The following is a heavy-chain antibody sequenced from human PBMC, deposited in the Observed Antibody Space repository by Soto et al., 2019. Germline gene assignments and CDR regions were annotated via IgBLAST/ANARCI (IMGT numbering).Heavy chain of an antibody. V-gene: IGHV2-5*02. CDR1: GFSLTTGGVG. CDR3: AHHNGFEGYFHY. CDR2: IYWDDDK. J-gene: IGHJ4*02. D-gene: IGHD5-12*01. Sequence: QITLKESGPTLVKPTQTLTLTCTFSGFSLTTGGVGVGWIRQPPGKALEWLALIYWDDDKRYSPTLKTRLTITKDTSKNQVVLIITHLDPVDTGTYYCAHHNGFEGYFHYWGQGTLVTVSS.